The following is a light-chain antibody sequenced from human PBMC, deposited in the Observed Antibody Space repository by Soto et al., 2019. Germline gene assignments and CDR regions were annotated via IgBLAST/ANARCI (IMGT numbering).Light chain of an antibody. J-gene: IGLJ3*02. CDR3: AAWDDSLSGPV. V-gene: IGLV1-47*01. CDR2: RNN. Sequence: QSVLTQPPSASGTPGQRVTISCSGSSSNIGSNYVYWYHQLPGTAPKLVIYRNNQRPSGVPDRFSGSKSGTSASLAISGLQSEDEADYYCAAWDDSLSGPVFGGGTKLTVL. CDR1: SSNIGSNY.